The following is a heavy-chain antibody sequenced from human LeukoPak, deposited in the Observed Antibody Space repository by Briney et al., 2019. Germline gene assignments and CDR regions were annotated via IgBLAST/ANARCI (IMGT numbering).Heavy chain of an antibody. CDR3: ATEGRRYSGYGGVGY. D-gene: IGHD5-12*01. J-gene: IGHJ4*02. Sequence: GASVKVSCKVSGYTLTELSMHWVRLAPGKGLEWMGGFDPEDGETIYAQKFQGRVTMTEDTSTDTAYMELSSLRSEDTAVYYCATEGRRYSGYGGVGYWGQGTLVTVSS. V-gene: IGHV1-24*01. CDR2: FDPEDGET. CDR1: GYTLTELS.